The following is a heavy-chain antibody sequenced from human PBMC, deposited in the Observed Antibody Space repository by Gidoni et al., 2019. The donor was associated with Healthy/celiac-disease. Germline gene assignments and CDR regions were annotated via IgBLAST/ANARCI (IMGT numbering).Heavy chain of an antibody. CDR3: ARGSRIAAAGTLDY. Sequence: EVQLVESGGGLVQPGGSLRLSCEASGFTFSSYDMHWVRQATGKGLEWVSAIGTAGDTYYPGSVKGRFTISRENAKNSLYLQMNSLRAGDTAVYYCARGSRIAAAGTLDYWGQGTLVTVSS. J-gene: IGHJ4*02. V-gene: IGHV3-13*04. CDR2: IGTAGDT. CDR1: GFTFSSYD. D-gene: IGHD6-13*01.